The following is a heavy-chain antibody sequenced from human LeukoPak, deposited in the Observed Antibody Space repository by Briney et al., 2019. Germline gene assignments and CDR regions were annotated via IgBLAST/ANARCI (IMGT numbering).Heavy chain of an antibody. CDR1: GGSFSGYY. J-gene: IGHJ6*02. CDR3: ARGLAVAGTPLGYYYYGMDV. Sequence: HPSETLSLTCAVYGGSFSGYYWSWIRQPPGKGLEWIGEINHSGSTNYNPSLKSRVTISVDTSKSQFSLKLSSVTAADTAVYYCARGLAVAGTPLGYYYYGMDVWGQGTTVTVSS. CDR2: INHSGST. D-gene: IGHD6-19*01. V-gene: IGHV4-34*01.